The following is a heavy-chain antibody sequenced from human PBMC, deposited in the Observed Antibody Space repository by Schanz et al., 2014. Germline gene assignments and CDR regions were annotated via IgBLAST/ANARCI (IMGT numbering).Heavy chain of an antibody. Sequence: QVQLVQSGAEVKKPGSSMKVSCKASGYTFTSYGINWVRQAPGQGLEWMGRFIPILDVGNYAQQFQGRVTFTADKSTSTAYMELSSLRPEDTAVYYCARGYGDSPTDFWGQGTLVTVSS. CDR1: GYTFTSYG. J-gene: IGHJ4*02. CDR3: ARGYGDSPTDF. D-gene: IGHD4-17*01. V-gene: IGHV1-69*04. CDR2: FIPILDVG.